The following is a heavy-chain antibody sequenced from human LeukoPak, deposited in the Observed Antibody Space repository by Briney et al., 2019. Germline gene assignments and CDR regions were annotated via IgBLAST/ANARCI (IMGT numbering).Heavy chain of an antibody. D-gene: IGHD2-2*01. V-gene: IGHV3-21*01. CDR1: GFTFSSYS. CDR3: AREPQLLNAFDF. Sequence: PGGSLRLSCAASGFTFSSYSMNWVRQAPGKGLEWVSSISSSSSYIYYADSVKGRFTISRDNAKNSLYLQMNSLRAEDTAVYYCAREPQLLNAFDFWGQGTMVTVSS. J-gene: IGHJ3*01. CDR2: ISSSSSYI.